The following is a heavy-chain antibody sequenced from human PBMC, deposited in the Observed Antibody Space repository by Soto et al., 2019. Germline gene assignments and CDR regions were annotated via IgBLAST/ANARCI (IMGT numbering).Heavy chain of an antibody. Sequence: GGSLRLSCAASGFTFDDYGMSWARQAPGKGLEWVSGVNWNGGSTGYADSVKGRFTISRDNAKNSLYLQMNSLRAEDTAVYYCAKGGSSGWYPKVGYWGQGILVTVSS. CDR3: AKGGSSGWYPKVGY. CDR2: VNWNGGST. CDR1: GFTFDDYG. V-gene: IGHV3-20*04. J-gene: IGHJ4*02. D-gene: IGHD6-19*01.